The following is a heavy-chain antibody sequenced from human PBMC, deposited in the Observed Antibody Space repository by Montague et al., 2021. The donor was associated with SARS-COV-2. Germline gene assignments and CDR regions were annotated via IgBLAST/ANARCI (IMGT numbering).Heavy chain of an antibody. CDR3: ARDRTADDYYDYETAGYYYYYCMDL. V-gene: IGHV4-61*08. D-gene: IGHD4-17*01. Sequence: SETLSLTCTVSGGSVNSGGYYWSWIRQPPGKGLEWIGNIYYSGTTNYNPSLKSRVTISVDTSKNQFSLKLSSVTAADTAVYYCARDRTADDYYDYETAGYYYYYCMDLWGQGTMVTVSS. CDR2: IYYSGTT. J-gene: IGHJ6*02. CDR1: GGSVNSGGYY.